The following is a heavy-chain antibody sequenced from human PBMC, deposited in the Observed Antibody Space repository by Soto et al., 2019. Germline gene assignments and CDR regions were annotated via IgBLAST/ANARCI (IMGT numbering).Heavy chain of an antibody. CDR1: GFTFSSYA. J-gene: IGHJ4*02. V-gene: IGHV3-30-3*01. CDR3: AREEAVAGFFDY. Sequence: QVQLVESGGGVVQPGRSLRLSCAASGFTFSSYAMHWVRQAPGKGLEWVAVISYDGSNKYYADSVKGRFTISRDNSKNTLYLQMNSLRAEDTAVYYCAREEAVAGFFDYWGQGTLVTVSS. CDR2: ISYDGSNK. D-gene: IGHD6-19*01.